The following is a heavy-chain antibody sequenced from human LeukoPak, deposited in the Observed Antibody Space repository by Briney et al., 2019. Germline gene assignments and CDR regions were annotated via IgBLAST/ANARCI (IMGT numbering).Heavy chain of an antibody. CDR2: ITGDGSGT. Sequence: GGSLRLSCATSGFNLGTSWMSWVRQAPGKGPEWVATITGDGSGTYYLDSVKGRFTIYRDNAKNSLDLQMSSLRAEDTAVYYCARDERWGQGTPVTVSS. D-gene: IGHD1-1*01. J-gene: IGHJ4*02. CDR3: ARDER. CDR1: GFNLGTSW. V-gene: IGHV3-7*01.